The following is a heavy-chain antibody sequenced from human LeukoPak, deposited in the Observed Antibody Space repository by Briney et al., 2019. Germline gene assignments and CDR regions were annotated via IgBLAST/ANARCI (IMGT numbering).Heavy chain of an antibody. Sequence: ASVKVSCKASGYTFTSYAMNWVRQAPGQGLEWMGWINTNTGNPTYAQGFTGRFVFSLDTSVSTAYLQISSLKAEDTAVYYCARGGLLWFGELSSGIRLDYWGQGTLVTVSS. V-gene: IGHV7-4-1*02. J-gene: IGHJ4*02. CDR3: ARGGLLWFGELSSGIRLDY. D-gene: IGHD3-10*01. CDR2: INTNTGNP. CDR1: GYTFTSYA.